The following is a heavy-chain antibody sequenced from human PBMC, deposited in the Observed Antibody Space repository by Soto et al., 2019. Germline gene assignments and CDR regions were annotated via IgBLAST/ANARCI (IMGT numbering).Heavy chain of an antibody. CDR3: ASMDYSYYYGMDV. Sequence: ASVKVSCKASGHTFTNYYMHWVRQAPGQGLEWMGVISPSGDGPTFAQKFQGRVTMTGDTSTSTVYMELSSLRFEDTAVYYCASMDYSYYYGMDVWGQGIMVTVSS. CDR1: GHTFTNYY. V-gene: IGHV1-46*01. D-gene: IGHD3-10*01. J-gene: IGHJ6*02. CDR2: ISPSGDGP.